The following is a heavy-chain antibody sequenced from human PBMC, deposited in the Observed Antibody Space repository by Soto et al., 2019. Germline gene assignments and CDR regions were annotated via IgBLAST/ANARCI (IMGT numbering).Heavy chain of an antibody. CDR3: AKDKGVFNWATSYFDY. D-gene: IGHD1-1*01. Sequence: VGSLRLSCAASGFTFSNYAMHWVRQAPGKGLEWVALTSYDGNNEYYTDSVKGRFTISRGNSKNTLFLQMNSPRPEDTAVYYCAKDKGVFNWATSYFDYWGQGALVTVSS. CDR2: TSYDGNNE. V-gene: IGHV3-30*18. J-gene: IGHJ4*02. CDR1: GFTFSNYA.